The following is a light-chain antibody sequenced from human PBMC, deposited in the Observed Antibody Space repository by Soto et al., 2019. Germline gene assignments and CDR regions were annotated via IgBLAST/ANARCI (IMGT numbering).Light chain of an antibody. CDR1: QSISSW. V-gene: IGKV1-5*03. Sequence: MTQSPATLSVSPGGRATLSCRASQSISSWLAWYQQKPGKAPKLLIYKASTLKSGVPSRFSGSGSGTDFTLTISSLQPDDFATYYCQQYNSYSPLTFGGGTKVDI. CDR3: QQYNSYSPLT. CDR2: KAS. J-gene: IGKJ4*01.